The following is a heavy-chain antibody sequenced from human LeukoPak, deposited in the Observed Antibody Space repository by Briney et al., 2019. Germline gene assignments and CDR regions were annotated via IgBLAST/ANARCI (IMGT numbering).Heavy chain of an antibody. CDR1: GFTFSSYS. D-gene: IGHD4-17*01. CDR3: ASGSYMTTLTTPPGY. CDR2: ISSSSSTI. J-gene: IGHJ4*02. V-gene: IGHV3-48*01. Sequence: GSLRLSCAASGFTFSSYSMNWVRQAPGKGLEWVSYISSSSSTIYYADSVKGRFAISRDNAKDSLYLQMNSLRAEDTAVYYCASGSYMTTLTTPPGYWGQGTLVTVSS.